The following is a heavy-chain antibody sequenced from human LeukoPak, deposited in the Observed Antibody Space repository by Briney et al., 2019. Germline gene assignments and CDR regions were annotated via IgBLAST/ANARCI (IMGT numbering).Heavy chain of an antibody. CDR2: INPNSGGT. V-gene: IGHV1-2*02. Sequence: ASVKVSCKASGYTFTGYYMHCVRQAPGQGLEWMGWINPNSGGTNYAQKFQGRVTMTRDTSISTAYMELSRLRSDDTAVYYCARGTTLQLWLNYFDYWGQGTLVTVSS. CDR3: ARGTTLQLWLNYFDY. J-gene: IGHJ4*02. D-gene: IGHD5-18*01. CDR1: GYTFTGYY.